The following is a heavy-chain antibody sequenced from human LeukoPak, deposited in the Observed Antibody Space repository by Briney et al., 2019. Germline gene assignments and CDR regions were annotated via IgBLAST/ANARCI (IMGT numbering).Heavy chain of an antibody. CDR1: GYTFTGYY. Sequence: ASVKVSCKASGYTFTGYYMHWVRQAPGQGLEWMGWINPNSGGTNYAQKFQGRVTITADKSTSTAYMELSSLRSEDTAVYYCARGGSSGWYRAFDIWGQGTMVTVSS. J-gene: IGHJ3*02. CDR2: INPNSGGT. V-gene: IGHV1-2*02. D-gene: IGHD6-19*01. CDR3: ARGGSSGWYRAFDI.